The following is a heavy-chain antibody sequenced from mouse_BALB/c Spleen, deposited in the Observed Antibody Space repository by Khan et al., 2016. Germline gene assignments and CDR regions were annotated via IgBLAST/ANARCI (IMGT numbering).Heavy chain of an antibody. D-gene: IGHD1-1*01. CDR2: ISSGGSYT. V-gene: IGHV5-9-1*01. Sequence: EVELVESGGGLVKPGGSLKLSCAASGFTFSSYAMSWVRQTPEKRLEWVATISSGGSYTYYPDSVKGRFTISRDNAKNTLYLRMSSLRSEDTTMYYCARFTTVGYAMDYWGQGTSVTVSS. J-gene: IGHJ4*01. CDR3: ARFTTVGYAMDY. CDR1: GFTFSSYA.